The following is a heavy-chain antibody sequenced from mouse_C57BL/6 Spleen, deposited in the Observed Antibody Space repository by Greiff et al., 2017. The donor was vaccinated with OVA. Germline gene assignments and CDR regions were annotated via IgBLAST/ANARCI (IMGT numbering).Heavy chain of an antibody. CDR3: ARRGGSSYDYYAMDY. CDR1: GFTFSDYY. Sequence: EVKLVESEGGLVQPGSSMKLSCTASGFTFSDYYMAWVRQVPEKGLEWVANINYDGSSTYYLDSLKSRFIISRDNAKNILYLQMSSLKSEDTATYYCARRGGSSYDYYAMDYWGQGTSVTVSS. J-gene: IGHJ4*01. D-gene: IGHD1-1*01. V-gene: IGHV5-16*02. CDR2: INYDGSST.